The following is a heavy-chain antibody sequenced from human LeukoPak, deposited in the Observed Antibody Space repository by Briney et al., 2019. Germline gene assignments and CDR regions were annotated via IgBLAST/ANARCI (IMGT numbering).Heavy chain of an antibody. J-gene: IGHJ4*02. V-gene: IGHV3-23*01. D-gene: IGHD3-10*01. CDR1: GFTFSSYA. Sequence: GGSLRLSCAASGFTFSSYAMSWVRQAPGKGLEWVSAISGSGGSTYYADSVKGRFTISRDNSKNTLYLQMNSLRAEDTAVYYCAKDSNYYGSGSYYKDWGQGTLVTVSS. CDR3: AKDSNYYGSGSYYKD. CDR2: ISGSGGST.